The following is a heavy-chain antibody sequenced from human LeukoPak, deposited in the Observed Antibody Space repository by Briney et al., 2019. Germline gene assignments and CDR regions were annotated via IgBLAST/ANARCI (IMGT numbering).Heavy chain of an antibody. D-gene: IGHD3-9*01. CDR2: ISSSSSTI. Sequence: PGGSLRLSCAASGFTFSSYSMNWVRQAPGKGLEWVSYISSSSSTIYYAGSVKGRFTISRDNAKNSLYLQMNSLRAEDTAVYYCARDRPLDILTGRGGYGMDVWGQGTTVTVSS. V-gene: IGHV3-48*04. J-gene: IGHJ6*02. CDR1: GFTFSSYS. CDR3: ARDRPLDILTGRGGYGMDV.